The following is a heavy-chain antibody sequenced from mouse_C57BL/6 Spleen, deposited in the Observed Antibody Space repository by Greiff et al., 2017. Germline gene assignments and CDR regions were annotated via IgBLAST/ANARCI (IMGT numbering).Heavy chain of an antibody. J-gene: IGHJ3*01. D-gene: IGHD2-4*01. CDR2: IDPSDSYT. CDR3: AIYYDYSLSY. V-gene: IGHV1-69*01. Sequence: VQLQQSGAELVMPGASVKLSCKASGYTFTSYWMHWVKQRPGQGLEWIGEIDPSDSYTNYNQKFKGKSTLTVDKSSSTAYMQLSSLTSEDSAVYYCAIYYDYSLSYWGQGTLVTVSA. CDR1: GYTFTSYW.